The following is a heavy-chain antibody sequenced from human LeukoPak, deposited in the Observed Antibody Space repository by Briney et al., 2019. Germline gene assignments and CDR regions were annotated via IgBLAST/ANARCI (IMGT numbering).Heavy chain of an antibody. J-gene: IGHJ4*02. D-gene: IGHD6-13*01. CDR2: IYYSGST. CDR1: GGSISSYY. V-gene: IGHV4-59*08. Sequence: SETLSLTCTVSGGSISSYYWSWIRQPPGKGLEWMGYIYYSGSTNYNPSLKSRVTISVDTSKNQFSLKLSSVTAADTAVYYCARHNRYSSSWLFDYWGQGTLVTVSS. CDR3: ARHNRYSSSWLFDY.